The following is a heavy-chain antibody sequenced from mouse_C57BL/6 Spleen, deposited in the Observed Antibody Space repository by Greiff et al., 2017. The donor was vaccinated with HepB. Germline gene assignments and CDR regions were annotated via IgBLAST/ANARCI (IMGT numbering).Heavy chain of an antibody. CDR2: IYPGDGDT. J-gene: IGHJ4*01. Sequence: VQLQQSGPELVKPGASVKISCKASGYAFSSSWMNWVKQRPGKGLEWIGRIYPGDGDTNYNGKFKGKATLTADKSSSTAYMQLSSLTSEDSAVYFCARERYGNFYAMDYWGQGTSVTVSS. D-gene: IGHD2-1*01. V-gene: IGHV1-82*01. CDR1: GYAFSSSW. CDR3: ARERYGNFYAMDY.